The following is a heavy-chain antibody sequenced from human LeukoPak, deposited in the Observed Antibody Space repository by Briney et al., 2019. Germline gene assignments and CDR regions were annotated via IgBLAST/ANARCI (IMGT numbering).Heavy chain of an antibody. CDR1: GFTFSSYA. D-gene: IGHD1-1*01. Sequence: GGSLRLSCAASGFTFSSYAMHWVRQAPGKGLEWVSGISWNSGSIGYADSVKGRFTISRDNAKNSLYLQMNSLRAEDTALYYCAKDLKRGPRTYYFDYWGQGTLVTVSS. CDR3: AKDLKRGPRTYYFDY. CDR2: ISWNSGSI. J-gene: IGHJ4*02. V-gene: IGHV3-9*01.